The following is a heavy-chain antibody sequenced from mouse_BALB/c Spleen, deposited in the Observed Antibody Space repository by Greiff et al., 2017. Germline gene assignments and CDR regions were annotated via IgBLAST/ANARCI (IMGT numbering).Heavy chain of an antibody. CDR3: ARNYRYPFDY. V-gene: IGHV1S56*01. Sequence: QVQLQQSGPELVKPGASVKMSCKASGYTFTSYYIHWVKQRPGQGLEWIGWIYPGDGSTKYNEKFKGKTTLTADKSSSTAYMLLSSLTSEDSAIYFCARNYRYPFDYWGQGTTLTVSS. D-gene: IGHD2-14*01. J-gene: IGHJ2*01. CDR1: GYTFTSYY. CDR2: IYPGDGST.